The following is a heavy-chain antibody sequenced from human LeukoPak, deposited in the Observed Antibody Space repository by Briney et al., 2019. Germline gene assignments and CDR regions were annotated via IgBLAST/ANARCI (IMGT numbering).Heavy chain of an antibody. J-gene: IGHJ4*02. Sequence: GGSLRLSCAASGFTFSSYGMSWVRQAPGKGLEWVSAISGSGGSTYYADSVKGRFTISRDNSKNTLYLQMNSLRAEDTAVYYCAKPSDIVVVVAANGGYYFDYWGQGTLVTVSS. CDR2: ISGSGGST. V-gene: IGHV3-23*01. D-gene: IGHD2-15*01. CDR3: AKPSDIVVVVAANGGYYFDY. CDR1: GFTFSSYG.